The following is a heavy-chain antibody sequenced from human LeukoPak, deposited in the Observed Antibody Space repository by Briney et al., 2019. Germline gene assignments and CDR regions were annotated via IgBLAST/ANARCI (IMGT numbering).Heavy chain of an antibody. CDR1: GFAFSSHA. J-gene: IGHJ3*01. CDR2: ISGSAEKT. Sequence: PGESLRLSCAASGFAFSSHAMTWVRQASGKGLEWVSSISGSAEKTYYADSVKGRFTISRDSSQKILNLQMNNLGVEDTATYYCARGSTYDFWSGDALDAWGQGTMVTVAS. CDR3: ARGSTYDFWSGDALDA. V-gene: IGHV3-23*01. D-gene: IGHD3-3*01.